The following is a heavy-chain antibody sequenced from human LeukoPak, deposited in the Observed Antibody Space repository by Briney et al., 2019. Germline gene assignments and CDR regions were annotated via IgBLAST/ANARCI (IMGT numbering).Heavy chain of an antibody. J-gene: IGHJ6*03. Sequence: PSETLSLTCTVSGGSIISYYWSWIRQPPGKGLEWIGYIYYSGSTNYNLSLKSRVTISVDTSKNQFSLKLSSVTAADTAVYYCAIDFYDILTSGDYYYYYMDVWGKGTTVTVSS. CDR1: GGSIISYY. D-gene: IGHD3-9*01. V-gene: IGHV4-59*01. CDR3: AIDFYDILTSGDYYYYYMDV. CDR2: IYYSGST.